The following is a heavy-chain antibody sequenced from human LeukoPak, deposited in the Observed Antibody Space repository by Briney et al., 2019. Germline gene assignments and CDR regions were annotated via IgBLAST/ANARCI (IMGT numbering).Heavy chain of an antibody. CDR3: ARTGITIFGVVTHFDY. D-gene: IGHD3-3*01. Sequence: WASVKVSCKASGYTFTSYGISWVRQAPGQGLAWMGWISAYNGNTNYAQKLQGRVTMTTDTSTSTAYMELRSLRSDDTAVYYCARTGITIFGVVTHFDYWGQGTLVTVSS. CDR2: ISAYNGNT. V-gene: IGHV1-18*01. CDR1: GYTFTSYG. J-gene: IGHJ4*02.